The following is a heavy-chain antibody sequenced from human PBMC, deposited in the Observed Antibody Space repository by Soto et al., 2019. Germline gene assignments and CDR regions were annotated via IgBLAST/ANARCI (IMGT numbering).Heavy chain of an antibody. CDR2: TWYDASNK. CDR3: ARSPQVGATIDYFAY. J-gene: IGHJ4*02. Sequence: QVQLVEAGGGAVQPGRSLRLSCAASVFTFSNYGMHWVRQAPGKGLEWVAVTWYDASNKHYADSVKGRFTISRDNYKNTLYLQMSSLRPEDTAVYYCARSPQVGATIDYFAYWGQGTLVTVSS. CDR1: VFTFSNYG. D-gene: IGHD1-26*01. V-gene: IGHV3-33*01.